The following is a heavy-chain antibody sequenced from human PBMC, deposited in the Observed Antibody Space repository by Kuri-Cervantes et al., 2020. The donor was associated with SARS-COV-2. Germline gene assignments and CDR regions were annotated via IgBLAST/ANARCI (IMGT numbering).Heavy chain of an antibody. CDR3: AIDILVLGHNWFDP. CDR1: GFTFSSYR. CDR2: ISSSSSYI. V-gene: IGHV3-21*01. J-gene: IGHJ5*02. D-gene: IGHD2-2*01. Sequence: GESLKISCAASGFTFSSYRMNWVRPAPGKGLEWVSSISSSSSYIYYADSVKGRFTISRDNAKNSLYLQMNSQKAEDTAVYYCAIDILVLGHNWFDPWGQGTLVTVSS.